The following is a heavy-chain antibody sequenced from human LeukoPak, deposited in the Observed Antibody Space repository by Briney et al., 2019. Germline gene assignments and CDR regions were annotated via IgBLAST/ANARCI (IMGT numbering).Heavy chain of an antibody. D-gene: IGHD3-22*01. CDR3: SRYYVSSGLDAFYI. CDR2: INPNSGGT. CDR1: GYTFTGYY. J-gene: IGHJ3*02. Sequence: ASVKVSCKASGYTFTGYYMHWVRQAPGQGLEWMGRINPNSGGTNYAQKLRGRVTMTRDTSISTPYMEQSSVRSDDTGVYSLSRYYVSSGLDAFYIWGQGKMVTVSS. V-gene: IGHV1-2*05.